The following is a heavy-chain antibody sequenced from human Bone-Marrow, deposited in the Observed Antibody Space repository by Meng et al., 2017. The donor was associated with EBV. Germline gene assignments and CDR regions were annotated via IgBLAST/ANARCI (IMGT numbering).Heavy chain of an antibody. J-gene: IGHJ4*02. CDR3: ARDTHDCGDLTFFDY. V-gene: IGHV1-69*06. Sequence: GQLGQGGGEVKRPGCPVKGSCKAVVGTFSSYAISWVRQAPGQGLEWMGGIIPIFGTANYAQKFQGRVTITADKSTSTAYMELSSLRSEDTAVYYCARDTHDCGDLTFFDYWGQGTLVTVSS. CDR1: VGTFSSYA. CDR2: IIPIFGTA. D-gene: IGHD4-17*01.